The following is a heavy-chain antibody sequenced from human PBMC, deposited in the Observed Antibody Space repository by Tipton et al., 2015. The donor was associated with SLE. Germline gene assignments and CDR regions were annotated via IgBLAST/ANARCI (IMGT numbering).Heavy chain of an antibody. CDR1: GYTFTSYH. Sequence: QVQLVQSGAEMKKPGASVKVSCKASGYTFTSYHIHWVRQAPGQGLEWMGMINPGSITTDYAPKIAGRVTMTRDMSTSTVYMELRSLRSEDTAVYYCARTPQGGRDYASDIWGQGTHVTVSS. V-gene: IGHV1-46*01. CDR2: INPGSITT. CDR3: ARTPQGGRDYASDI. D-gene: IGHD3-16*01. J-gene: IGHJ3*02.